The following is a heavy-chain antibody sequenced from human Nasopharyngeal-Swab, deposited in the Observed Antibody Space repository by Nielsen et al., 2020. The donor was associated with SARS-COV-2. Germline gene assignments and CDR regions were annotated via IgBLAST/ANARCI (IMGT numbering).Heavy chain of an antibody. J-gene: IGHJ6*02. V-gene: IGHV3-23*03. CDR3: AKAVGAITIFGVVIKKAHGMDV. Sequence: WIRQPPGKGLEWVSVIYSGGSSTYYADSEKGRFTISRDNSKNTLYLQMNSLRAEDTAVYYCAKAVGAITIFGVVIKKAHGMDVWGQGTTVTVSS. D-gene: IGHD3-3*01. CDR2: IYSGGSST.